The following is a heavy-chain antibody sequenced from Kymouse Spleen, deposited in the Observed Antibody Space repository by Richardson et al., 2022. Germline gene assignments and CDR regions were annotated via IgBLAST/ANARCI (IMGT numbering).Heavy chain of an antibody. CDR1: GFTFSSYG. CDR3: AKDRRIAAAGTNDAFDI. V-gene: IGHV3-30*18. J-gene: IGHJ3*02. CDR2: ISYDGSNK. D-gene: IGHD6-13*01. Sequence: QVQLVESGGGVVQPGRSLRLSCAASGFTFSSYGMHWVRQAPGKGLEWVAVISYDGSNKYYADSVKGRFTISRDNSKNTLYLQMNSLRAEDTAVYYCAKDRRIAAAGTNDAFDIWGQGTMVTVSS.